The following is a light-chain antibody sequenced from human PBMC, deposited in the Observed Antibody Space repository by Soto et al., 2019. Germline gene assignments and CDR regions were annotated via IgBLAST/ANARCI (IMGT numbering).Light chain of an antibody. J-gene: IGKJ1*01. CDR2: DAS. CDR3: QQYNNWPWT. CDR1: QSVSSK. V-gene: IGKV3-15*01. Sequence: EIVTRQSPDSLSLSPGEISTLSCRASQSVSSKLAWYLQKPGQAPRLLVYDASSRATGIPAGFSGSGSGTEFTLTISSLQSEDFAVYYCQQYNNWPWTFGQGTKVDIK.